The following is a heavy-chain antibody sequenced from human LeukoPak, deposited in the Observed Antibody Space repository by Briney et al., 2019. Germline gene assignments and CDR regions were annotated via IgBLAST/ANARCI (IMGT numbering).Heavy chain of an antibody. J-gene: IGHJ4*02. CDR1: GYSFTSYW. V-gene: IGHV5-51*01. D-gene: IGHD5-12*01. CDR3: ARAARSGTVYFDY. CDR2: IYPGDSDT. Sequence: GESLKISCKGSGYSFTSYWIGWVRQMPGKGLEWMGIIYPGDSDTRYSPSFQDQVTFSVEESITTASLQWSSLRASDTAIYYCARAARSGTVYFDYWGQGTLVTVSP.